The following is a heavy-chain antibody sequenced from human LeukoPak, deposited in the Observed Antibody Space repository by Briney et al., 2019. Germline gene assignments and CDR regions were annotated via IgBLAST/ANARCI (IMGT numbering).Heavy chain of an antibody. CDR2: ISGSGDKR. CDR3: ARPPGVDFDTVGHYANFDS. Sequence: GGPLRLSCAASGFPFGNHAMTWVRQAPGKGMEWVSGISGSGDKRYYADSVKGRFSISRDNSKNTLFLQMNSLRAEDTALYYCARPPGVDFDTVGHYANFDSWGQGTLVTLFS. J-gene: IGHJ4*02. CDR1: GFPFGNHA. V-gene: IGHV3-23*01. D-gene: IGHD3-22*01.